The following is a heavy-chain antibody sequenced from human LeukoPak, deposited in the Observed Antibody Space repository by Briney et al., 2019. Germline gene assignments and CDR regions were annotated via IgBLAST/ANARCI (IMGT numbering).Heavy chain of an antibody. CDR3: ARLIIGESGENGFDV. J-gene: IGHJ3*01. Sequence: GESLKISCKGSGYNFNNYWIAWVRQMPGEGLEWMAMIYPSDSDTRYSPSFQGQVTISADKSINTAYLQWSSLKASDTAMYYCARLIIGESGENGFDVWGQGTMVIVSS. D-gene: IGHD7-27*01. CDR2: IYPSDSDT. CDR1: GYNFNNYW. V-gene: IGHV5-51*01.